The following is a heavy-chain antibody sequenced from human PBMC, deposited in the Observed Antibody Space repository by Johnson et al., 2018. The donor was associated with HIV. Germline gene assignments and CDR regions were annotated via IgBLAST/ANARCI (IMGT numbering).Heavy chain of an antibody. J-gene: IGHJ3*02. D-gene: IGHD1-14*01. V-gene: IGHV3-20*04. CDR1: GFTFDDYG. CDR2: INWNGGST. Sequence: VQLVESGGGVVRPGGSLRLSCAASGFTFDDYGMSWVRQAPGKGLEWVSGINWNGGSTGYADSVKGRFTISRDNAKNSLYLQMSSLRVEDTAVYYCATRDPTYRPGAFDIWGQGTTVTVSS. CDR3: ATRDPTYRPGAFDI.